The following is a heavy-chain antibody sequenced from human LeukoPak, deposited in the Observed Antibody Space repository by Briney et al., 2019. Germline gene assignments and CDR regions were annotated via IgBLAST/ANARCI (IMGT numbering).Heavy chain of an antibody. CDR1: GFTFSSYS. J-gene: IGHJ4*02. CDR2: ISSSSSYI. Sequence: GGSLRLSCAASGFTFSSYSMNWVRQAPGKGLEWVSSISSSSSYIYYADSVKGRFIISRDNAKNSLYLQMNSLRAEDTAVYYCARDRWQLAQDFDYWGQGTLVTVSS. D-gene: IGHD6-6*01. CDR3: ARDRWQLAQDFDY. V-gene: IGHV3-21*01.